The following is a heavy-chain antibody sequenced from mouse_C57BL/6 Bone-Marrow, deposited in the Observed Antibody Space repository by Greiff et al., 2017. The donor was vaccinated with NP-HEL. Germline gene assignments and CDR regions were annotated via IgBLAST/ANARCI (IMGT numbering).Heavy chain of an antibody. CDR3: ARYRTVVDWYFDV. V-gene: IGHV1-81*01. Sequence: VQLQQSGAELARPGASVKLSCKASGYTFTSYGISWVKQRTGQGLEWIGEIYPRSGNTYYNEKFKGKATLTADKSSSTAYMELRSLTSEDAAVYFCARYRTVVDWYFDVGGTGTTVTVSS. J-gene: IGHJ1*03. CDR2: IYPRSGNT. D-gene: IGHD1-1*01. CDR1: GYTFTSYG.